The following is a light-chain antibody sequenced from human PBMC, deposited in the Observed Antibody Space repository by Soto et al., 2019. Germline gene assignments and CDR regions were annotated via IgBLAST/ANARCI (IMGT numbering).Light chain of an antibody. Sequence: EIVMTQSPATLSVSPGERATLSCRASQSVSSTLAWYQQKPAKAPRLLIDGASTRATCIPARFSGSGSGTECTCTISSLQSEDFAVYYCQQYNNWPPMSTFGQGTKLEIK. V-gene: IGKV3-15*01. CDR2: GAS. CDR3: QQYNNWPPMST. CDR1: QSVSST. J-gene: IGKJ2*01.